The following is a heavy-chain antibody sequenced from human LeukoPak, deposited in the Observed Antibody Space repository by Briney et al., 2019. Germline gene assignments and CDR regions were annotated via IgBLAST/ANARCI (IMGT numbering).Heavy chain of an antibody. V-gene: IGHV1-46*01. J-gene: IGHJ4*02. CDR3: AREGDPETDFDY. CDR1: GYTFTSYY. Sequence: ASVEVSCKASGYTFTSYYMHWVRQAPGQGLEWMGIINPSGGGTSYAQKFQGRVTMTRDTSTSTVYMELSSLRSEDTAVYYCAREGDPETDFDYWGQGTLVTVSS. CDR2: INPSGGGT. D-gene: IGHD2-21*01.